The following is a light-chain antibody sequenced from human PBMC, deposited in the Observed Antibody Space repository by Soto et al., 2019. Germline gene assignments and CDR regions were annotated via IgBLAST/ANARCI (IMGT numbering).Light chain of an antibody. Sequence: DIQMTQSPSSVSGSVGDRVTITVLASQDISSWLAWYQQKPGTAPKIMIYAASSSQGGVPPRFSGSGSGTEFTLTISSLQPEDFATYYCQQASSFPPTFGQGTRLEIK. V-gene: IGKV1-12*01. CDR2: AAS. CDR1: QDISSW. J-gene: IGKJ5*01. CDR3: QQASSFPPT.